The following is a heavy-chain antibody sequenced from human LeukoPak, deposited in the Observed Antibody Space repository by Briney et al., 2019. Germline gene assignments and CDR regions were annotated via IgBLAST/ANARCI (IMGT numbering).Heavy chain of an antibody. CDR2: IYYSGST. Sequence: SEPLSLTCPVSGGSISSYYWSWIRQPPGKGLEWIGYIYYSGSTNYNPSLKSRVTISVDTSKNQFSLKLSSVTAADTAVYYCARSAEAAADYNWFDPWGQGTLVTVSS. V-gene: IGHV4-59*01. D-gene: IGHD6-13*01. J-gene: IGHJ5*02. CDR1: GGSISSYY. CDR3: ARSAEAAADYNWFDP.